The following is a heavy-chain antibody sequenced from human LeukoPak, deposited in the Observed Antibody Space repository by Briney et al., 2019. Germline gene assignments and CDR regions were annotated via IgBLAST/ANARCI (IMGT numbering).Heavy chain of an antibody. CDR1: FGSLSDYN. CDR3: ARGLDLDGLDS. J-gene: IGHJ4*02. V-gene: IGHV4-34*01. D-gene: IGHD1-1*01. Sequence: SETLSLTCAVSFGSLSDYNWSWLRQSPEKGLEWIGEITDSATTHYNPSLETRVTISIDTAKRQFSQRLPSLTAADTAVYYCARGLDLDGLDSWGQGTLVTVSS. CDR2: ITDSATT.